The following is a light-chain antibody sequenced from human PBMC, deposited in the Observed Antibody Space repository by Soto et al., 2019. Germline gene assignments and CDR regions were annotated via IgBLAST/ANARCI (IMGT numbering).Light chain of an antibody. Sequence: EIVLTQSPGTLSLSPGERATLSCRASQTVGSSYLAWYQQKPGQAPRLLIYGASSRATGIPDRFSGSGFGTDLTLTISRLEPEDFAVYYCQQYGSSPRLTFGQGTKVEIK. CDR2: GAS. J-gene: IGKJ1*01. CDR3: QQYGSSPRLT. V-gene: IGKV3-20*01. CDR1: QTVGSSY.